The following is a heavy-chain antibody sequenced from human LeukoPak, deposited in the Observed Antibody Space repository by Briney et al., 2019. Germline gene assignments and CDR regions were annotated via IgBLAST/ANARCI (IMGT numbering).Heavy chain of an antibody. J-gene: IGHJ1*01. D-gene: IGHD1-26*01. CDR3: ATDRSGSYYGYCQH. CDR1: VGTFSSYA. Sequence: GPSVKLSCKASVGTFSSYAISWVRQAPGQGLEWMGGIIPIFGTANYAQKVQGRVTITADESTSTAYMELSSLRSEDTAVYYCATDRSGSYYGYCQHWGQGTLVTVSS. V-gene: IGHV1-69*01. CDR2: IIPIFGTA.